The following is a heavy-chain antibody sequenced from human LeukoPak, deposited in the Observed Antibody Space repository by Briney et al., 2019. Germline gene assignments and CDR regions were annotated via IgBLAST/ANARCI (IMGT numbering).Heavy chain of an antibody. J-gene: IGHJ3*02. CDR1: GYSFTNYG. D-gene: IGHD3/OR15-3a*01. CDR2: ISAYNGNT. Sequence: EASVTVSCKTSGYSFTNYGMNWVRQAPGQGLEWMGWISAYNGNTNYAQKLQGRVTMTTDTSTSTAYMELRSLRSDDTAVYYCARDPIDIWDAFDIWGQGTMVTVSS. V-gene: IGHV1-18*01. CDR3: ARDPIDIWDAFDI.